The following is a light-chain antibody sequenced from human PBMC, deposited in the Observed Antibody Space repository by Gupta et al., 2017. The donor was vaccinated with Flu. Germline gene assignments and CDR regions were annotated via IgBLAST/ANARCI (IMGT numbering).Light chain of an antibody. V-gene: IGKV3-20*01. CDR3: HQYLNSPG. CDR2: GAS. J-gene: IGKJ1*01. Sequence: EIVLTQSPGTLSLSPGERATLSCRASQTVSSTYLAWYQQKPGQAPRLLIYGASNRATDIPDRFDGSGSGTDFTLTISRLEPEDFAIYYWHQYLNSPGFGQGTKVEIK. CDR1: QTVSSTY.